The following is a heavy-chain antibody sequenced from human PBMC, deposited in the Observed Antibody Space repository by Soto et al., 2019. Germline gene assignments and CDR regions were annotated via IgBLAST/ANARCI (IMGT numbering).Heavy chain of an antibody. D-gene: IGHD6-13*01. J-gene: IGHJ5*02. Sequence: QVQLVQSGAEVKKPGSSVKVSCKASGGTFSSYTISWVRQAPGQGLEWMGRIIPILGIANYAQKFQGRVTITADKSTSRAYMELSSLRSEDTAVYYCARDDRVAAAGGGWFDPWGQGTLVTVSS. CDR3: ARDDRVAAAGGGWFDP. V-gene: IGHV1-69*08. CDR1: GGTFSSYT. CDR2: IIPILGIA.